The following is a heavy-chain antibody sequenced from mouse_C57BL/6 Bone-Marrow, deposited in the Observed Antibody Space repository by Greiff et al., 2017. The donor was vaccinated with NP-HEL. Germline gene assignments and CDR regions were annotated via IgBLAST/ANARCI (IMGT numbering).Heavy chain of an antibody. CDR2: INYDGSST. CDR1: GFTFTDYY. J-gene: IGHJ4*01. V-gene: IGHV5-16*01. Sequence: EVKVVESEGGLVQPGSSMKLSCTASGFTFTDYYMAWVRQVPEKGLEWVANINYDGSSTYYLDSLKSRFIISRDNAKNILYLQMSSLKSEDTATYYCAREEDVNAMDYWGQGTSVTVSS. CDR3: AREEDVNAMDY.